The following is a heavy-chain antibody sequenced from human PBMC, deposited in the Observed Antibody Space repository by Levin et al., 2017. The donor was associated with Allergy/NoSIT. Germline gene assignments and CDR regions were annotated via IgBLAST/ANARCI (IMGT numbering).Heavy chain of an antibody. CDR1: GYSFTSYW. J-gene: IGHJ2*01. D-gene: IGHD1-26*01. V-gene: IGHV5-51*01. CDR3: ARHTPSGSYDYWYFDL. Sequence: GESLKISCKGSGYSFTSYWIGWVRQMPGKGLEWMGIIYPGDSDTRYSPFFQGQVTISADKSISTAYLQWSSLKASDTAMYYCARHTPSGSYDYWYFDLWGRGTLVTVSS. CDR2: IYPGDSDT.